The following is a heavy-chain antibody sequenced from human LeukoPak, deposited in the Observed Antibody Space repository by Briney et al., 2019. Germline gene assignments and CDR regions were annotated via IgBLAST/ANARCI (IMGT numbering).Heavy chain of an antibody. Sequence: ASVTVSCKASGYTFTGYYMHWVRQAPGQGLEWMGWINPNSGGTSYAQKFQGRVTMTRDTSISTAYMELSRLRSDDTAVYYCARGLYSGYDLGVFDYWGQGTLVTVSS. D-gene: IGHD5-12*01. V-gene: IGHV1-2*02. CDR1: GYTFTGYY. CDR2: INPNSGGT. J-gene: IGHJ4*02. CDR3: ARGLYSGYDLGVFDY.